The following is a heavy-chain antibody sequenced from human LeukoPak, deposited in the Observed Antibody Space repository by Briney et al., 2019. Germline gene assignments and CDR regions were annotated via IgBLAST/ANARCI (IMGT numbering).Heavy chain of an antibody. D-gene: IGHD6-19*01. Sequence: GGSLRLSCAASGFTFSSYSMNWVRQAPGKGLGWVSSISSSSSYIYYADSVKGRFTISRDNAKNSLYLQMNSLRAEDTAVYYCATKYSSGFDYWGQGTLVTVSS. J-gene: IGHJ4*02. CDR2: ISSSSSYI. V-gene: IGHV3-21*01. CDR1: GFTFSSYS. CDR3: ATKYSSGFDY.